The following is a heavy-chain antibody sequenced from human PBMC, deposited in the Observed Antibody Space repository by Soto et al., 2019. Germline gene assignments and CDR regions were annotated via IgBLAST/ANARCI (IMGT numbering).Heavy chain of an antibody. CDR2: ISSSSSVI. CDR3: ARDLSWGSNWYYYMDV. V-gene: IGHV3-48*01. J-gene: IGHJ6*03. CDR1: GFILSDCA. D-gene: IGHD7-27*01. Sequence: PGGSLRLSCATSGFILSDCAMNWVRQAPGKGLEWVSYISSSSSVIDYADSVKGRFTVFRDNARNSLYLQMNSLRAEDTAVYYCARDLSWGSNWYYYMDVWGKGTTVTVSS.